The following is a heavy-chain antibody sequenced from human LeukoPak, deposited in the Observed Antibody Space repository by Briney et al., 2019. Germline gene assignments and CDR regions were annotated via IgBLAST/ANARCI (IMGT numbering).Heavy chain of an antibody. CDR2: ISAYNGNT. Sequence: SVKVSCKASGYTFTSYGISWVRQAPGQGLEWMGWISAYNGNTNYAQKLQGRVTMTTDTSTSTAYMELRSLRSDDTAAYYCVRVRRITIFGVVIEGFADYWGQGTLVTVSS. D-gene: IGHD3-3*01. V-gene: IGHV1-18*01. CDR3: VRVRRITIFGVVIEGFADY. CDR1: GYTFTSYG. J-gene: IGHJ4*02.